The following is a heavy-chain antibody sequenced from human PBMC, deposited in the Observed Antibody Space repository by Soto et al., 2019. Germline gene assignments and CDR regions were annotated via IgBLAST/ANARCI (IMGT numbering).Heavy chain of an antibody. J-gene: IGHJ3*02. CDR2: INAGNGNT. CDR3: ARFRQRYFDWLFDAFDI. V-gene: IGHV1-3*01. CDR1: GYTFTSYA. D-gene: IGHD3-9*01. Sequence: ASVKVSCKASGYTFTSYAMHWVRQAPGQRLEWMGWINAGNGNTKYSQKFQGRVTITRDTSASTAYMELSSLRSEDTAVYYCARFRQRYFDWLFDAFDIRGQGTMVTVSS.